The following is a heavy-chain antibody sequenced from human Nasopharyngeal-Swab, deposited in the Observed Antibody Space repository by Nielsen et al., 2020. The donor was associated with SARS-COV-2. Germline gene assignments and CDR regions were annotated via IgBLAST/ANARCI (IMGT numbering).Heavy chain of an antibody. Sequence: WIRQRPGKGLVWVSRINSDGSSTSYADAVKGRFTISRDNAKNTLYLQMNSLRAEDTAVYYCARGLTGYYVDYWGQGTLVTVSS. CDR2: INSDGSST. J-gene: IGHJ4*02. D-gene: IGHD3-9*01. CDR3: ARGLTGYYVDY. V-gene: IGHV3-74*01.